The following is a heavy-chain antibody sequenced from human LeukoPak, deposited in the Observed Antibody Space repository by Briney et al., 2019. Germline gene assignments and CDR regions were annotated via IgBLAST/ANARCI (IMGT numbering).Heavy chain of an antibody. CDR2: INPNDGDT. Sequence: ASVKVSCKASGYTFTDYYMHWVRQAPGQGFEWMGWINPNDGDTNYAQKFQGRVTMTRDTSISTAHMEVSRLRSDDTAVYYCARANFLYCSSTTCLFDYWGQGTLVTASS. J-gene: IGHJ4*02. D-gene: IGHD2-2*01. V-gene: IGHV1-2*02. CDR3: ARANFLYCSSTTCLFDY. CDR1: GYTFTDYY.